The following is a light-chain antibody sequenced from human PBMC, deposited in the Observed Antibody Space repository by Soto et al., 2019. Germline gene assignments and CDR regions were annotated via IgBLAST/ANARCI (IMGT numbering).Light chain of an antibody. J-gene: IGKJ2*01. CDR1: QGLVHRDGNTY. Sequence: VLMTQSPLSLPVNLGAPAAISCRSRQGLVHRDGNTYLSWFHQTPGQSPRRRIFYASKRDFGVPDRFSGSGSLSDFTLMISTVKTEDVGIYYCRKGTHWPPYTFGQATNLEI. CDR3: RKGTHWPPYT. CDR2: YAS. V-gene: IGKV2-30*02.